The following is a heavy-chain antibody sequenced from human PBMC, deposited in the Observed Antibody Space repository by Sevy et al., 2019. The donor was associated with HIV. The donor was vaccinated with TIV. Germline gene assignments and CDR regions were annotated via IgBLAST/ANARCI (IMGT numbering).Heavy chain of an antibody. V-gene: IGHV4-38-2*01. CDR2: IYHSGST. J-gene: IGHJ3*02. CDR3: ARFGRLLIISSDTFEI. CDR1: GYSISSAYS. D-gene: IGHD3-9*01. Sequence: SETLSLTCAVSGYSISSAYSWGWIRQPPGKGLEWIGNIYHSGSTYYNPSLNSRVTISVDTSKNPFSLKLNSVTAADTAVYYCARFGRLLIISSDTFEIWGQGTMVTVSS.